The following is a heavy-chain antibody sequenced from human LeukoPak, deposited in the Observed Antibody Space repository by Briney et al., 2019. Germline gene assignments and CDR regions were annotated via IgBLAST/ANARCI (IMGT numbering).Heavy chain of an antibody. D-gene: IGHD1-7*01. CDR2: ISGSGGST. CDR3: ARVNWNYDYFDY. Sequence: PGGSLRLSCAASGFTFSSYAMSWVRQAPGKGLEWVSAISGSGGSTYYADSVKGRFTISRDNSKNTLYLQMNSLRAGDTAVYYCARVNWNYDYFDYWGQGTLVTVSS. J-gene: IGHJ4*02. V-gene: IGHV3-23*01. CDR1: GFTFSSYA.